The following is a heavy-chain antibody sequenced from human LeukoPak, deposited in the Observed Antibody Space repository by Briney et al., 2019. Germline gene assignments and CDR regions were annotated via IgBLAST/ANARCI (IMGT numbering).Heavy chain of an antibody. CDR2: IRYDGSNT. J-gene: IGHJ6*03. CDR1: GFTFSNYG. Sequence: PGGSLRLSCAASGFTFSNYGMHWVRQAPGKGLEWVTFIRYDGSNTYSADSVKGRFTISRDNPKNTLYLQMNSLRSEDTAVYYCAKDGYSSASSFHCYYYMDVWGKGTTVTVSS. V-gene: IGHV3-30*02. CDR3: AKDGYSSASSFHCYYYMDV. D-gene: IGHD2-15*01.